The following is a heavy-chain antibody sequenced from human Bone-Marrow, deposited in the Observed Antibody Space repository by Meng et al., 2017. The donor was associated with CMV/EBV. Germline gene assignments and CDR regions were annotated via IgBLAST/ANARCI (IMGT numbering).Heavy chain of an antibody. V-gene: IGHV1-18*01. CDR1: GYTFTSYG. CDR3: ARDRLRGYCSSTSCYPTTYYYGMDV. D-gene: IGHD2-2*01. CDR2: ISVYNGNT. Sequence: ASVKVSCKASGYTFTSYGISWVRQAPGQGLEWMGWISVYNGNTNYAQKLQGRVTMTTDTSTSTAYMELRSLRSDDTAVYYCARDRLRGYCSSTSCYPTTYYYGMDVWGQGTTVTVSS. J-gene: IGHJ6*02.